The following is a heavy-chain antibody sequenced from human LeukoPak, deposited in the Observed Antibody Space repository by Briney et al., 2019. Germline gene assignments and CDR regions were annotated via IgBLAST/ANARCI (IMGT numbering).Heavy chain of an antibody. CDR2: MNPNSGNT. CDR3: ARGNWAYYYYYGMDV. D-gene: IGHD7-27*01. V-gene: IGHV1-8*01. CDR1: GYTFTSYD. J-gene: IGHJ6*02. Sequence: ASVKVSCKASGYTFTSYDINWVRQATGLGLEWMGWMNPNSGNTGYAQKFQGRVTMTRNTSISTAYMELSSLRSEDTAVYYCARGNWAYYYYYGMDVWGQGTTVTVSS.